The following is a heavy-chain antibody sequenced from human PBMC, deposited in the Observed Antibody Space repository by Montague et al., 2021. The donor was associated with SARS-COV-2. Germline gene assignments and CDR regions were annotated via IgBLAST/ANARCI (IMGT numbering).Heavy chain of an antibody. CDR3: ARGYCSGSGCYDYYGMDV. V-gene: IGHV4-34*04. CDR2: ANVCGST. J-gene: IGHJ6*02. D-gene: IGHD2-15*01. CDR1: GGSISGDI. Sequence: SETLSLTCAVYGGSISGDIWSWFRHPPGTGLELIGKANVCGSTXXXPSXXXRGIISVATSTTQFPLRLSSVTAAETAAYYCARGYCSGSGCYDYYGMDVWGQGTTVTVSS.